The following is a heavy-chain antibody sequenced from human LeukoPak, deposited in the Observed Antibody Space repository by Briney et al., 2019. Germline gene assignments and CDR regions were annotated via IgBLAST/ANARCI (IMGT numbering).Heavy chain of an antibody. CDR3: AEDLRDSSGPIDI. CDR1: GFTFSSYG. V-gene: IGHV3-30*18. J-gene: IGHJ3*02. CDR2: ISYDGNSQ. Sequence: GGSLRLSCAASGFTFSSYGMHWVRQAPGKGLEWVALISYDGNSQYYGDSVKGRFTISRDNSKNTLYLQMNSLRAEDTAVYYCAEDLRDSSGPIDIWGQGTMVTVSS. D-gene: IGHD3-22*01.